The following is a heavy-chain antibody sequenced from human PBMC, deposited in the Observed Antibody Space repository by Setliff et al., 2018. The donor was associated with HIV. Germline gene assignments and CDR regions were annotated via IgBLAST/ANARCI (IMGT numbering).Heavy chain of an antibody. CDR3: ARRGDTTMAFSFDF. Sequence: ASVKVSCKASGYSFINHAMHWVRQAPGQRLEWMGWINVGSGNTKYSEKFQGRVTITRDTSASTAYMELNSLRSEDTAVYYCARRGDTTMAFSFDFWGQGTLVTVSS. D-gene: IGHD5-18*01. CDR1: GYSFINHA. J-gene: IGHJ4*02. CDR2: INVGSGNT. V-gene: IGHV1-3*01.